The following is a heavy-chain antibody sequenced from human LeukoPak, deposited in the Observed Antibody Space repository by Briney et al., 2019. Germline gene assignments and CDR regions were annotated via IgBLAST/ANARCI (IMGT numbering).Heavy chain of an antibody. CDR2: IYSGGST. Sequence: GGSLRLSCAASGFTVSSNYMSWVRQAPGKGLEWVSVIYSGGSTYYADSVKGRFTISRDNSKNTLYLQMNSLRAEDTAVYYCARESRYNSGWFFDYWGQGTLVTVSS. CDR3: ARESRYNSGWFFDY. D-gene: IGHD6-19*01. V-gene: IGHV3-66*02. CDR1: GFTVSSNY. J-gene: IGHJ4*02.